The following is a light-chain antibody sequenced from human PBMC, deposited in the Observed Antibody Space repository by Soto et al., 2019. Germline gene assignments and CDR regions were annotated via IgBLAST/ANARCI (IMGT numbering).Light chain of an antibody. CDR3: QQYGSSPT. Sequence: IVLKQSPGTLSLSPGERAILSCRASQSVSTFSAWFQQKPGQPPRLLIYNASNRTTGIPARFSGSGSGTDFTLTISRLEPEDFAVYYCQQYGSSPTFAGGTMVDIK. CDR2: NAS. J-gene: IGKJ4*01. V-gene: IGKV3-20*01. CDR1: QSVSTF.